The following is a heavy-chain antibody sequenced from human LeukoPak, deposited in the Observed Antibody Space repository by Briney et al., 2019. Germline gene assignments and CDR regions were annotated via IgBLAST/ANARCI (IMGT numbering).Heavy chain of an antibody. V-gene: IGHV4-59*01. J-gene: IGHJ3*02. Sequence: SETLCLTCTVSGGSISSYYWSWIRQPPGKGLEWIGYIYYSGSTNYNPSLKSRVTISVDTSKNQFSLKLSSVTAADTAVYYCARDRDSSGYTNNDAFDIWGQGTMVTVSS. D-gene: IGHD3-22*01. CDR1: GGSISSYY. CDR3: ARDRDSSGYTNNDAFDI. CDR2: IYYSGST.